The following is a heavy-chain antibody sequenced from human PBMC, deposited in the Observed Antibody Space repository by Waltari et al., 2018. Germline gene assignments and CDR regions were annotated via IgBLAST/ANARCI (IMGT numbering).Heavy chain of an antibody. D-gene: IGHD6-19*01. CDR3: ARDSGSGWYSDAFDI. V-gene: IGHV4-38-2*02. CDR1: GYSISSGYY. CDR2: IYHSGST. Sequence: QVQLQESGPGLVKPSETLSLTCAVSGYSISSGYYWGWIRQPPGKGLEWIGSIYHSGSTYYNPSLKSRVTISVDTSKNQFSLKLSSVTAADTAVYYCARDSGSGWYSDAFDIWGQGTMVTVSS. J-gene: IGHJ3*02.